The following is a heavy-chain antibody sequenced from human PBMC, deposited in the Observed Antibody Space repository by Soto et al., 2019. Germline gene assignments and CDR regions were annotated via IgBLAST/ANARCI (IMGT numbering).Heavy chain of an antibody. D-gene: IGHD4-17*01. Sequence: PSETLSLTCTVSGGSISSYYWSWIRQPPGKGLEWIGYIYYSGSTNYNPSLKSRVTISVDTSKNQFSLKLSSVTAADTAVYYCARDHGDLGDNYYYYMDCWGKGTTGTVCS. CDR1: GGSISSYY. J-gene: IGHJ6*03. CDR2: IYYSGST. V-gene: IGHV4-59*01. CDR3: ARDHGDLGDNYYYYMDC.